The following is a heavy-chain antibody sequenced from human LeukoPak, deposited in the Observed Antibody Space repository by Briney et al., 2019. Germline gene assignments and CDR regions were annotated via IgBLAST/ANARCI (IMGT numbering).Heavy chain of an antibody. V-gene: IGHV3-74*01. Sequence: GGSLRLSCAASGFTFSSYWMSWVRQAPGKGLVWVSRINSDGSSTSYADSVKGRFTISRDNSKNSLYLHMTSLKTEDTAFYYCGKDVHTVVVPAATQIDFRGQGTLVTVSS. J-gene: IGHJ4*02. D-gene: IGHD2-2*01. CDR3: GKDVHTVVVPAATQIDF. CDR2: INSDGSST. CDR1: GFTFSSYW.